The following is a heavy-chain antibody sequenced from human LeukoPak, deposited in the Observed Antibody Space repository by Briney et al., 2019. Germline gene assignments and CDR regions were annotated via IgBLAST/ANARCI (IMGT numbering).Heavy chain of an antibody. CDR1: GYTFTSYD. D-gene: IGHD5-24*01. V-gene: IGHV1-8*03. CDR3: ARDGYIVNTPSRDAFDI. J-gene: IGHJ3*02. Sequence: GASVKVSCMASGYTFTSYDINWVRQATGQGLEWMGWINRKTGNTGYLQKLQGTDTITRNTSINATYMELSSLRSEDTAVYYSARDGYIVNTPSRDAFDIWGQGTMVTVSS. CDR2: INRKTGNT.